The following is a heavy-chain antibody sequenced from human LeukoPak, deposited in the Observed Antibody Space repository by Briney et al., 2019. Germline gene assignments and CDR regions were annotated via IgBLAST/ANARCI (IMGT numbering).Heavy chain of an antibody. CDR3: ASGHSSGWYEYFQH. J-gene: IGHJ1*01. D-gene: IGHD6-19*01. CDR1: GFTFSDYY. CDR2: ISSSGSTI. V-gene: IGHV3-11*01. Sequence: GGSVRLSCAASGFTFSDYYMSWIRQAPGKGLEWVSYISSSGSTIYYADSVKVRFTISRDNAKNSLYLQMNSLRAEDTAVYYCASGHSSGWYEYFQHWGQGTLVTVSS.